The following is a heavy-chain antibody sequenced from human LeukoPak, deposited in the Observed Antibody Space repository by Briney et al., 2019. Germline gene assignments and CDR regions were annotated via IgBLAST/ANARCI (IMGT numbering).Heavy chain of an antibody. J-gene: IGHJ4*02. CDR3: AREGSSAFGELFSFDY. Sequence: ASVKVSCKASGYTFTGYYFHWVRQAPGQGLEWMGRINPYSGGTNYAQKFQGRVTVTRDTSISTAYMELSRLRSDDTAVYYCAREGSSAFGELFSFDYWGQGTLVSVSS. CDR1: GYTFTGYY. CDR2: INPYSGGT. V-gene: IGHV1-2*06. D-gene: IGHD3-10*01.